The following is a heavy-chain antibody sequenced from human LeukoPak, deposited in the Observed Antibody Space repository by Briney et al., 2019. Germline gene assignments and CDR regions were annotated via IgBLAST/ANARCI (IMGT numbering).Heavy chain of an antibody. CDR1: GYTFSSHD. CDR3: ARASPLQYGSGVIDY. CDR2: IGPAGDT. V-gene: IGHV3-13*01. Sequence: GGSLRLSCAASGYTFSSHDMHWVRQATGKGLEWVSAIGPAGDTYYSDSVKGRFTISRENAKNSLYLQMNSLRAGDTAVYYRARASPLQYGSGVIDYWGQGTLVTVSS. J-gene: IGHJ4*02. D-gene: IGHD3-10*01.